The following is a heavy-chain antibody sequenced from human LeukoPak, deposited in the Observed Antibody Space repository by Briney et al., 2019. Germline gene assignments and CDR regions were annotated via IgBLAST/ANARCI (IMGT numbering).Heavy chain of an antibody. Sequence: GGSLRLSCAASGFTFSSYAMSWVRQAPGKGLEWVSAISGSGGSTYYADSVKGRFTISRDSSKNTLYLQMNSLRAEDTAVYYCAKALYSSGWFSSSYWGQGTLVTVSS. CDR2: ISGSGGST. CDR3: AKALYSSGWFSSSY. J-gene: IGHJ4*02. CDR1: GFTFSSYA. D-gene: IGHD6-19*01. V-gene: IGHV3-23*01.